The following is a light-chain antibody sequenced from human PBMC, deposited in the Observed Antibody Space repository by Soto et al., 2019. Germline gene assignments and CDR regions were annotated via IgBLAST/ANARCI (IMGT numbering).Light chain of an antibody. CDR2: DAS. CDR3: QQRGDWPLT. V-gene: IGKV3-11*01. J-gene: IGKJ4*01. Sequence: EIVLTQSPATLSLSPGEGATLSCRTSQSVRSSLAWYQQKPGQAPRLLIYDASTRATGIPARFSGSGSGTDFTLTISSLEPEDFAVYYCQQRGDWPLTFGGGTKVDIK. CDR1: QSVRSS.